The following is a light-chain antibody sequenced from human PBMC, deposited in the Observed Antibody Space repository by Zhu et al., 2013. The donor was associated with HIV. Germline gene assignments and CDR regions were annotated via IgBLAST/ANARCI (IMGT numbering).Light chain of an antibody. V-gene: IGLV2-14*03. Sequence: QSALTQPASVSGSPGQSITISCTGSSNDVGGYNYVSWYQQHPDKVPKLIIYDDSKRPSGVSFRFSGSKSGTSATLGITGLQTGDEADYYCGTWHSSLSAGGYVFGTGTKVTVL. J-gene: IGLJ1*01. CDR2: DDS. CDR3: GTWHSSLSAGGYV. CDR1: SNDVGGYNY.